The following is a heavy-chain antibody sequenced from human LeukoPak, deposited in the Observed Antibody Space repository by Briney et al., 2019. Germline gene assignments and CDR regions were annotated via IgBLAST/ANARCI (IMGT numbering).Heavy chain of an antibody. V-gene: IGHV3-33*01. Sequence: GGSLRLSCAASGFSFSSDGMHWVRQAPGKGLEWVAVIWYDGSNKYYADSVKGRFTISRDNSKNTLYLQMNSLRAEDTAVYYCARAPYGDYFLDYWGQGTLVTVSS. CDR2: IWYDGSNK. J-gene: IGHJ4*02. D-gene: IGHD4-17*01. CDR3: ARAPYGDYFLDY. CDR1: GFSFSSDG.